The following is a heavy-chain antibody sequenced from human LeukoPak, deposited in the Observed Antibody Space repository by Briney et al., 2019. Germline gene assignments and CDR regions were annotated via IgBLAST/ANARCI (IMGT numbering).Heavy chain of an antibody. CDR1: GGSINSDGFY. D-gene: IGHD4-17*01. Sequence: SETLSLTCTVSGGSINSDGFYWSWIRQPPGKGREWIGYIYYSGSTYYNPSLESRVTISLDTSKDQFSLRMISVTDADTAVYYCAGGTTAVTKLNTYWGQGTLVTVSS. CDR2: IYYSGST. J-gene: IGHJ4*02. V-gene: IGHV4-30-4*01. CDR3: AGGTTAVTKLNTY.